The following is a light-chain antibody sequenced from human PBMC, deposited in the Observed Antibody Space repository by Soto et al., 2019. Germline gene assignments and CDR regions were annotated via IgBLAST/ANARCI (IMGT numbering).Light chain of an antibody. J-gene: IGKJ1*01. V-gene: IGKV1-17*01. Sequence: DIQMTQSPSSLSASVGDRVTITCRASQGIRDALGWYQQKPGKAPKRLIYAASSLQSGVPSRFSGSGSGTEFTLPISSLQPEDVATYYCLQHNSYPQTFGQGTKVEI. CDR2: AAS. CDR3: LQHNSYPQT. CDR1: QGIRDA.